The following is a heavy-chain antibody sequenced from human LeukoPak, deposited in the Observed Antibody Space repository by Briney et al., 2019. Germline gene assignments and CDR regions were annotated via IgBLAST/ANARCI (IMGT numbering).Heavy chain of an antibody. J-gene: IGHJ4*02. D-gene: IGHD1-26*01. Sequence: SQTLSLTCTVSGGSISSGDYYWSWIRQPPGKGLEWIGYIYYSGSTYYNPSPKSRVTISVDTSKNQFSLKLSSVTAADTAVYYCARARWVLLRQVGYFDYWGQGTLVTVSS. V-gene: IGHV4-30-4*01. CDR2: IYYSGST. CDR1: GGSISSGDYY. CDR3: ARARWVLLRQVGYFDY.